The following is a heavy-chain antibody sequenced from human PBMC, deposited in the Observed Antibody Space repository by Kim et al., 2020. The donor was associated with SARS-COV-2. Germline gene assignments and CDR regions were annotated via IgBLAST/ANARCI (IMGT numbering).Heavy chain of an antibody. D-gene: IGHD3-10*01. CDR3: AKVGARRFGDWLDYFDY. V-gene: IGHV3-23*01. CDR1: GFTFSSYA. Sequence: GGSLRLSCAASGFTFSSYAMSWVRQAPGKGLEWVSAISGSGGSTYYADSVKGRFTISRDNSKNTLYLQMNSLRAEDTAVYYCAKVGARRFGDWLDYFDYWGQGTLVSVSS. CDR2: ISGSGGST. J-gene: IGHJ4*02.